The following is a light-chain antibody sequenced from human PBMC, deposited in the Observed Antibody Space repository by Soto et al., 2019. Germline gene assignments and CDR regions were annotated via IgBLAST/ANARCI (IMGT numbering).Light chain of an antibody. CDR3: QSYDSSLSCV. V-gene: IGLV1-40*01. CDR1: SSNIGAGHD. Sequence: QSVLTQPPSVSGAPGQRVTISCTGSSSNIGAGHDVHWYQQLPGTAPKLLIYGNSNRPSGVPDRFSGSKSGTSASLAITGLQAEDEADYYCQSYDSSLSCVFGTGTKLTVL. J-gene: IGLJ1*01. CDR2: GNS.